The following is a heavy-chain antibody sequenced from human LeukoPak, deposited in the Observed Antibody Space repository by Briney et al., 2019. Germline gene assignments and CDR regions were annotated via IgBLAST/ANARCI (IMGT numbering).Heavy chain of an antibody. CDR2: IYYSGSI. CDR3: ARGLYSTSRGYYYYYMDV. Sequence: KPSEALSLTCTVSGGSISGYYWGWIRQPPGKGLEWIGYIYYSGSINYNPSLKSRVTISVDTSKNQFSLKLSSVTAADTAVYYCARGLYSTSRGYYYYYMDVWGKGTTVTVSS. V-gene: IGHV4-59*01. D-gene: IGHD6-6*01. J-gene: IGHJ6*03. CDR1: GGSISGYY.